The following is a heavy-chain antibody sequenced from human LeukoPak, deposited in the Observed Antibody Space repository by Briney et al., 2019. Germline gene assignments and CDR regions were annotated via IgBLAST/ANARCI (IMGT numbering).Heavy chain of an antibody. CDR1: GYTFTSYA. V-gene: IGHV1-3*04. J-gene: IGHJ4*02. CDR3: ARDLGSGSLHY. Sequence: ASVKVSCKASGYTFTSYAIHWVRQAPGQRLEWLGWINTGNGDTRYSQTFQGRVTITSYTSASTAYMELSSLRFEDTAVYYCARDLGSGSLHYWGQGTLVTVSS. D-gene: IGHD1-26*01. CDR2: INTGNGDT.